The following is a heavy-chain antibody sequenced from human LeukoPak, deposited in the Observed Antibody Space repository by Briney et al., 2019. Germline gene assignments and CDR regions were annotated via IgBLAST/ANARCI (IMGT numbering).Heavy chain of an antibody. Sequence: GGSLRLSCAASGFTVSSNYMSWVRQAPAKGLQWVSVLYSSGSTTYADSVRGRFTISRDNSKNTLFLQMNSLRAEDTAVYYCARDRRAHNWGQGTLVTVSS. J-gene: IGHJ4*02. V-gene: IGHV3-53*01. CDR2: LYSSGST. CDR1: GFTVSSNY. CDR3: ARDRRAHN.